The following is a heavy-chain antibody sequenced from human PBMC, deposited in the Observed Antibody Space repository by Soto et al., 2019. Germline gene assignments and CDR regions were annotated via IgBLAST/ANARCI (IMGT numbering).Heavy chain of an antibody. J-gene: IGHJ6*04. CDR1: GYTFTSYG. D-gene: IGHD3-3*01. Sequence: ASVKVSCKAAGYTFTSYGISWVRQAPGQGLEWMGWISGYNGNTNYAQKLQGRVTMTTDTSTSTAYMELRSLRSDDTAVYYCARDGNYDFWSVYLSHWGSCCMDVSCTGTTGTGS. V-gene: IGHV1-18*04. CDR3: ARDGNYDFWSVYLSHWGSCCMDV. CDR2: ISGYNGNT.